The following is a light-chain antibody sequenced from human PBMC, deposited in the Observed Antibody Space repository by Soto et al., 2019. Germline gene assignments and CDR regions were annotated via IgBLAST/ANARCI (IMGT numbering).Light chain of an antibody. Sequence: QSALTQPASVSGSPGQSITIPCTGTSSDVGGYNYVSWYQQHPGKAPKLMIYEVSNRPSGVSNRFSGSKSGNTASLTISGLQAEDEADYYCSSYTSSSTPHYVFGTGTKVTVL. CDR3: SSYTSSSTPHYV. CDR2: EVS. CDR1: SSDVGGYNY. V-gene: IGLV2-14*01. J-gene: IGLJ1*01.